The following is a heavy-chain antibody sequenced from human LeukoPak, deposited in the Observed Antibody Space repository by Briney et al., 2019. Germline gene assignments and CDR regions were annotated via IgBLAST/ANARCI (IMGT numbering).Heavy chain of an antibody. CDR2: IYSGGST. CDR1: GFTVSSNY. Sequence: PGGSLRLSCAASGFTVSSNYMSWVRQAPGKGLEWDSVIYSGGSTYYADSVKGRFTISRDNSKNTLYLQMNSLRAEDTAVYYCARGSHYYYYGMDVWGQGTTVTVSS. V-gene: IGHV3-66*01. CDR3: ARGSHYYYYGMDV. J-gene: IGHJ6*02.